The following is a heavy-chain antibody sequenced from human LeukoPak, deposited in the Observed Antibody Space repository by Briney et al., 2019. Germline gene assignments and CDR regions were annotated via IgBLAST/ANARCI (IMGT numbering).Heavy chain of an antibody. CDR2: IKQDGSET. D-gene: IGHD6-13*01. V-gene: IGHV3-7*01. CDR1: GFTFSSYW. J-gene: IGHJ6*02. CDR3: ARDRFDPWYSRSWHYGMDV. Sequence: PGGSLRLSCAASGFTFSSYWMSWVRQAPGKGLEWVANIKQDGSETYQVDSVKGRFTISRDNAKNSLYLQMNSLRAEDTAVYYCARDRFDPWYSRSWHYGMDVWGQGTTVTVSS.